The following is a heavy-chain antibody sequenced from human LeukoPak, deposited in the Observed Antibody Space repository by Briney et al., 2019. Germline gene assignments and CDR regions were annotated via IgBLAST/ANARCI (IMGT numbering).Heavy chain of an antibody. CDR2: ISYDGSNK. CDR1: GFTFSSYA. V-gene: IGHV3-30*04. Sequence: GGSLRLSCAASGFTFSSYAMHWVRQAPGKGLEWVAVISYDGSNKYYADSVKGRFTISRDNSKNTLYLQTNSLRAEDTAVYYCARDGSGWYDEYYFDYWGQGTLVTVSS. CDR3: ARDGSGWYDEYYFDY. J-gene: IGHJ4*02. D-gene: IGHD6-19*01.